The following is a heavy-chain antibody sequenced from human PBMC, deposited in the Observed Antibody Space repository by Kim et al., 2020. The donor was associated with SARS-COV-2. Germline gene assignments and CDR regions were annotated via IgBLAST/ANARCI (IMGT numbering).Heavy chain of an antibody. V-gene: IGHV4-59*13. D-gene: IGHD1-1*01. CDR1: GGSISTYY. Sequence: SETLSLTCIVSGGSISTYYWTWSRQPPGKGLGWIGYIYYTGHTNYNPSLKSRVTMSLDTSNSHFSLRLTPVTAADTGLNYCARGGGQLGYCLDYWGQGSLVTVSS. CDR2: IYYTGHT. J-gene: IGHJ4*02. CDR3: ARGGGQLGYCLDY.